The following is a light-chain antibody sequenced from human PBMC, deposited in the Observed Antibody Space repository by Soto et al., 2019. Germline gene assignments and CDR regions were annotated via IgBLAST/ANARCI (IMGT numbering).Light chain of an antibody. CDR2: AAS. J-gene: IGKJ4*01. V-gene: IGKV1-12*01. Sequence: EIQMTQSPSSVSASVGDRVTITCRASQGISRWLAWYQQKPGKAPKLLIYAASSLQSVVPSRFSGSGSGTDFTLTISSLKHEECGTYYCHQANSFPLTFGGGTKVAIK. CDR3: HQANSFPLT. CDR1: QGISRW.